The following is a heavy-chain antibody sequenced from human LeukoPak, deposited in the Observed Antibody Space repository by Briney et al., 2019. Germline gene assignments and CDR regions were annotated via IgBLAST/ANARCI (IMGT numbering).Heavy chain of an antibody. CDR3: ARASWHYIDY. V-gene: IGHV4-34*01. CDR1: GGSFSGYY. D-gene: IGHD2-2*01. J-gene: IGHJ4*02. Sequence: SETLSLTCAVYGGSFSGYYWSWIRQPPGKGLEWIGEINHSGSTNYNPSLKSRVTISVDTSKNQFSLKLRSVTAADTAVYYCARASWHYIDYWGQGTLVTVSS. CDR2: INHSGST.